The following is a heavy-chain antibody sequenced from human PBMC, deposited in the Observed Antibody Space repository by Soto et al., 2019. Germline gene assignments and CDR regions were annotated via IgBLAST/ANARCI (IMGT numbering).Heavy chain of an antibody. CDR1: GFTFGDYA. J-gene: IGHJ5*02. CDR3: AKDSSGWLAGWFDP. CDR2: ISWNSGSI. D-gene: IGHD6-19*01. Sequence: GGSLRLSCAASGFTFGDYAMHWVRQAPGKGLEWVSGISWNSGSIGYADSVKGRFTISRDNAKNSLYLQMNSLRAEDTALYYCAKDSSGWLAGWFDPWGQGTLVTVSS. V-gene: IGHV3-9*01.